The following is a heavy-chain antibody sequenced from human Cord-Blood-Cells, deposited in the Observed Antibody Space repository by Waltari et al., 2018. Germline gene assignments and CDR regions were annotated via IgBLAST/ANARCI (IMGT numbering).Heavy chain of an antibody. CDR1: GGSISSGGYY. D-gene: IGHD3-22*01. CDR2: IYNSGST. CDR3: ARGLVYDSSGYYYYYGMDV. Sequence: QVQLQESGPGLVKPSQTLSLTCTVSGGSISSGGYYWSWIRQHPGKGLEWIGYIYNSGSTYYNTSLERRVTISVDTSKNQFSLKLSSVTAADTAVYYCARGLVYDSSGYYYYYGMDVWGQGTTVTVSS. J-gene: IGHJ6*02. V-gene: IGHV4-31*03.